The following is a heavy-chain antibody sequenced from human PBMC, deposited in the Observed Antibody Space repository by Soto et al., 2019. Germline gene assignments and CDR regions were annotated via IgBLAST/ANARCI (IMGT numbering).Heavy chain of an antibody. J-gene: IGHJ4*02. CDR2: ISGSGGST. V-gene: IGHV3-23*01. CDR1: GFTFSSYA. D-gene: IGHD3-10*01. CDR3: AKAVGSMVLRYTRIDY. Sequence: PGGSLRLSCAASGFTFSSYAMSWVRQAPGKGLEWVSAISGSGGSTYYADSVKGRFTISRDNSKNTLYLQMNSLRAEDTAVYYCAKAVGSMVLRYTRIDYSGQGQLVTLS.